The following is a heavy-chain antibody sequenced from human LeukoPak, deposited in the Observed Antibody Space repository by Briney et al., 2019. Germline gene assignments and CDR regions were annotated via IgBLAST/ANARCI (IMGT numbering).Heavy chain of an antibody. D-gene: IGHD2-21*02. J-gene: IGHJ5*02. Sequence: GGSLRLSCAASGFTVSSNYMSWVRQAPGKGLEWVSVIYSGGSTYYADSVKGRFTISRDNSKNTLYLQMNSLRAEDTAVYYCARSDFATGWFDPWGQGTLVTVSS. CDR1: GFTVSSNY. V-gene: IGHV3-53*01. CDR2: IYSGGST. CDR3: ARSDFATGWFDP.